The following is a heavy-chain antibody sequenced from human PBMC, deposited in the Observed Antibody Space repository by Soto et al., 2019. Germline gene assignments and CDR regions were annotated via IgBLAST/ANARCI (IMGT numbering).Heavy chain of an antibody. D-gene: IGHD4-17*01. CDR2: IYYSGST. CDR1: GGSISSYY. J-gene: IGHJ6*02. Sequence: PSETLSLTCTVSGGSISSYYWSWIRQPPGKGLEWIGYIYYSGSTNYNPSLKSRVTISVDTSKNQFSLKLSSVTAADTAVYYCARNGDYARDFYGMDVWGQGTTVTVSS. CDR3: ARNGDYARDFYGMDV. V-gene: IGHV4-59*01.